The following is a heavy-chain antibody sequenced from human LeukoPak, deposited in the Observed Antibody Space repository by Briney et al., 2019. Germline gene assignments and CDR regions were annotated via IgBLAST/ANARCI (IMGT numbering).Heavy chain of an antibody. J-gene: IGHJ3*02. V-gene: IGHV1-18*01. CDR1: GYTFTSYG. D-gene: IGHD5-12*01. CDR3: ARGISRGYDSDWYAFDI. CDR2: ISAYNGNT. Sequence: GASVKVSCKASGYTFTSYGISWVRQAPGQGLEWMGWISAYNGNTNYAQKFQGRVTMTTDTSTSTAYMELSRLRSDDTAVYYCARGISRGYDSDWYAFDIWGQGTMVTVSS.